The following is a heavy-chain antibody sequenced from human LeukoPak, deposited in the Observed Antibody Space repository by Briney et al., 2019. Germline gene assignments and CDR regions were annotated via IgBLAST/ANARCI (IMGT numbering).Heavy chain of an antibody. CDR2: ISYDGSNK. CDR3: ARDSPVGGFDY. J-gene: IGHJ4*02. D-gene: IGHD3-16*01. V-gene: IGHV3-30*04. Sequence: GGSLRLSCAASGFTFSSYAMRWVRQAPGKGLEWVAVISYDGSNKYYADSVKGRFTISRDNSKNTLYLQMNSLRAEDTAVYYCARDSPVGGFDYWGQGTLVTVSS. CDR1: GFTFSSYA.